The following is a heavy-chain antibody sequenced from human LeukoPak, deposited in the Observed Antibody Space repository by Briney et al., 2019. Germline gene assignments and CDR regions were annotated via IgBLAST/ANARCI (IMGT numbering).Heavy chain of an antibody. V-gene: IGHV3-11*01. CDR2: ISTSGTTM. J-gene: IGHJ6*02. CDR3: ARSGHCISTSCYSIWRRSLYGMDV. Sequence: GGSLRLSCAASGFTFSDHYMSWIRLAPGKGLEWVSSISTSGTTMYYADSVKGRFTISRDNAKNSMYLQMNSLRAEDTAVYYCARSGHCISTSCYSIWRRSLYGMDVWGQGTTVTVSS. CDR1: GFTFSDHY. D-gene: IGHD2-2*02.